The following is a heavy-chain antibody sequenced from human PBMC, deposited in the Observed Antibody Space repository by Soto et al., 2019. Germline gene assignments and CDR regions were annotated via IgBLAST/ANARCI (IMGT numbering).Heavy chain of an antibody. J-gene: IGHJ4*02. D-gene: IGHD3-3*01. CDR1: GGSVSSGSYY. V-gene: IGHV4-61*01. CDR2: IYYSGST. CDR3: ARSDADYDVWSGYFDY. Sequence: QVQLQESGPGLVKPSETLSLTCTVSGGSVSSGSYYWNWIRQPPGKGLEWIGYIYYSGSTNYNPSRTSRVTISVDTSKNQFSLKLSSVTAADTAVYCCARSDADYDVWSGYFDYWGQGTLVTVSS.